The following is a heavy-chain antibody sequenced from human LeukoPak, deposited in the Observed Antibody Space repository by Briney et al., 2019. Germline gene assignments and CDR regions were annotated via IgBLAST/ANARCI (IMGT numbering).Heavy chain of an antibody. CDR1: GFAFSTYS. CDR2: ISSSSIYI. V-gene: IGHV3-21*01. CDR3: ATGGYCGGDCYSRSFDL. J-gene: IGHJ2*01. D-gene: IGHD2-21*02. Sequence: GGSLRLSCAASGFAFSTYSMNWVRQDPGRGLEWVSSISSSSIYIYHADSVKGRFTISRDNAKNSLYLQMNSLRAEDTAVYYCATGGYCGGDCYSRSFDLWGRGTLVTVSS.